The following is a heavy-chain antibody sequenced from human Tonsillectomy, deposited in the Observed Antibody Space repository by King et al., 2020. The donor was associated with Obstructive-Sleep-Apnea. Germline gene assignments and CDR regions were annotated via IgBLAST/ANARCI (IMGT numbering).Heavy chain of an antibody. Sequence: VQLVESGGGLVQPGGSLRLSCAASEFTFSSYNMNWVRQAPGKGLEWVSYISSSSSVIYYADSVKGRFTISRDSAKNSLYLQMNSLRAEDTAVYYCSGVQWFGELLPHYYYGMDVWGRGPTVTVSS. D-gene: IGHD1-26*01. CDR1: EFTFSSYN. CDR3: SGVQWFGELLPHYYYGMDV. V-gene: IGHV3-48*04. J-gene: IGHJ6*02. CDR2: ISSSSSVI.